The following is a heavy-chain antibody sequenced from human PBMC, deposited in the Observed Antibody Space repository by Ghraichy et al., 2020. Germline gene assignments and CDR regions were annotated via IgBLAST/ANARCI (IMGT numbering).Heavy chain of an antibody. D-gene: IGHD3-3*01. CDR3: AKVTLATIFGVTYPYYFDY. CDR2: ISGSGRST. CDR1: GFTFSNYA. J-gene: IGHJ4*02. Sequence: GGSLRLSCAASGFTFSNYAMSWVRQAPGKGLEWVSAISGSGRSTYYGDSVKGRFTISRDNSKNTLYLQMNSLRAEDTAVYYCAKVTLATIFGVTYPYYFDYWGQGALVTVSS. V-gene: IGHV3-23*01.